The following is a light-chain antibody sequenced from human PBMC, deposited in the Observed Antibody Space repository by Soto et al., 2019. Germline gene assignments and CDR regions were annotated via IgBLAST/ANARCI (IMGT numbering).Light chain of an antibody. CDR1: QSVGSN. V-gene: IGKV3-15*01. J-gene: IGKJ1*01. Sequence: EIVMTQSPATLSVSPGERATLSCRASQSVGSNLAWYQQKPGQAPRLLIYGASTRATGIPARFSGSGSGTAFTLTISSLQSEDFAVSYCQQYNNWRPMAFGQGTKVEIK. CDR2: GAS. CDR3: QQYNNWRPMA.